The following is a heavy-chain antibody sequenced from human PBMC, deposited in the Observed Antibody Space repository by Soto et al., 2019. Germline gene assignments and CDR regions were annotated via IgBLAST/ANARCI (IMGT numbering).Heavy chain of an antibody. J-gene: IGHJ4*02. CDR1: GFTFSIYA. D-gene: IGHD2-2*01. V-gene: IGHV3-23*01. CDR3: TKDIVVV. Sequence: RGSLRLSCAASGFTFSIYAMSWVRQALGKGLEWVSAISGSGGSTYYADSVKGWFTISRDNSKNTLYLQMNSLRAEDTAVYYCTKDIVVVWGQGTLVTVSS. CDR2: ISGSGGST.